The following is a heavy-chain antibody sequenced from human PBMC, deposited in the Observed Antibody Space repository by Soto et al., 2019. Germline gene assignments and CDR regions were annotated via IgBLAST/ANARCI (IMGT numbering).Heavy chain of an antibody. J-gene: IGHJ6*02. CDR1: GGSISSGDYY. CDR3: AREFARDYDSMDV. V-gene: IGHV4-30-4*01. Sequence: SETLSLTCTVSGGSISSGDYYWSWIRQPPGKGLEWIGYIYYSGSTYYNPSLKSGVTISVDTSREQFSLKLSSVTAAATAVYYCAREFARDYDSMDVWGQGTTVTVSS. CDR2: IYYSGST.